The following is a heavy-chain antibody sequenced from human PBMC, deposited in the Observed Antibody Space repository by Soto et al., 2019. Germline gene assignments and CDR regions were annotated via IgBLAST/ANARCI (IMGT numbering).Heavy chain of an antibody. D-gene: IGHD6-13*01. J-gene: IGHJ6*03. Sequence: SETLSLTCAVYGGSFSGYYWSWIRQPPGKGLEWIGEINHSGSTNYNPSLKSRVTISVDTSKNQFSLKLSSVTAADTAVYYCARVYSSSWLRYYYYYMDVWGKGTTVTVSS. CDR3: ARVYSSSWLRYYYYYMDV. CDR2: INHSGST. CDR1: GGSFSGYY. V-gene: IGHV4-34*01.